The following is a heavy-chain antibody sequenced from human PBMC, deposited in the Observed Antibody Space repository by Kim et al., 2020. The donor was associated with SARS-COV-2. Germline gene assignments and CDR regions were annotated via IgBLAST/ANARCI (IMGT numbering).Heavy chain of an antibody. D-gene: IGHD3-10*01. V-gene: IGHV3-30*04. Sequence: GGSLRLSCAASGFTFSSYAMHWVRQAPGKGLEWVAVISYDGSNKYYADSVKGRFTISRDNSKNTLYLQMNSLRAEDTAVYYCARTSRGRYGSGRLLGAFDIWGQGTMVTVSS. J-gene: IGHJ3*02. CDR1: GFTFSSYA. CDR3: ARTSRGRYGSGRLLGAFDI. CDR2: ISYDGSNK.